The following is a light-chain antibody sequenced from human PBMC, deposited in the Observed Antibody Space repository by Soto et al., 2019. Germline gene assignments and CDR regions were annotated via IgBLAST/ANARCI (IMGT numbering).Light chain of an antibody. CDR3: HQRSSWPRGS. CDR1: QSVSSY. Sequence: EVVLTQSPATLSLSPGESATLSCRASQSVSSYLAWYQQKPGQGPRLLIYDASNRATGVSARFSGSGSGTDLTLTISSLETEEFAVYYCHQRSSWPRGSFGQGTKVDIK. V-gene: IGKV3-11*01. J-gene: IGKJ1*01. CDR2: DAS.